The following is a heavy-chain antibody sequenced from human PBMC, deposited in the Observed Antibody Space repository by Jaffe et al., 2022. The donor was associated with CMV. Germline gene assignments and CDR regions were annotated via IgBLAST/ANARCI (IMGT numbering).Heavy chain of an antibody. CDR3: ARHRGDGYNPPSRVDAFDI. Sequence: QVQLQESGPGLVKPSETLSLTCTVSGGSISSYYWSWIRQPPGKGLEWIGYIYYSGSTNYNPSLKSRVTISVDTSKNQFSLKLSSVTAADTAVYYCARHRGDGYNPPSRVDAFDIWGQGTMVTVSS. V-gene: IGHV4-59*08. CDR2: IYYSGST. CDR1: GGSISSYY. D-gene: IGHD5-12*01. J-gene: IGHJ3*02.